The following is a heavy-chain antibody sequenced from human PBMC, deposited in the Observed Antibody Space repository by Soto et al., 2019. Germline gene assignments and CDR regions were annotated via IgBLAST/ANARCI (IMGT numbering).Heavy chain of an antibody. V-gene: IGHV1-69*13. J-gene: IGHJ6*02. D-gene: IGHD3-3*01. Sequence: SVKVSCKASGGTFSSYAISWVRQAPGQGLEWMGGIIPIFGTANYAQKFQGRVTITADESTSTAYMELSSLRSEDTAVYYCARDIRYYDFWSGPSHYYGMDVWGQGTTVTVSS. CDR3: ARDIRYYDFWSGPSHYYGMDV. CDR1: GGTFSSYA. CDR2: IIPIFGTA.